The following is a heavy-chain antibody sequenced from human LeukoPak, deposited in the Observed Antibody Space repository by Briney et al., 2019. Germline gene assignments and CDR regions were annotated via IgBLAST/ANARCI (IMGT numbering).Heavy chain of an antibody. CDR3: ASEGYYDSSAPGDY. Sequence: GGSLRLSCAASGFTFSSYWMGWVRQAPGKGLEWVANIKQDGSEKYYVDSVKGRFTISRDNAKNSLYLQMNSLRAEDTAVYYCASEGYYDSSAPGDYWGQGTLVTVSS. V-gene: IGHV3-7*01. CDR2: IKQDGSEK. CDR1: GFTFSSYW. D-gene: IGHD3-22*01. J-gene: IGHJ4*02.